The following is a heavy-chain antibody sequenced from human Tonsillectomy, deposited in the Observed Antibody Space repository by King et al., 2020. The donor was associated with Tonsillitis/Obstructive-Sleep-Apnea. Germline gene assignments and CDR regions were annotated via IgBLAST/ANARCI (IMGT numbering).Heavy chain of an antibody. J-gene: IGHJ2*01. CDR1: GFTFGGNW. Sequence: EVQLVESGGGLVQPGGPRRLSGAPSGFTFGGNWMSWVRKAPEKGRSWLANIKEDGGGNSYVAPVKGRLTISRDNAKNSLYLQMNSLRAEDTAVYYCARSGYCSSTNCYWYFDLWGRGTLVIVSS. D-gene: IGHD2-2*01. CDR3: ARSGYCSSTNCYWYFDL. V-gene: IGHV3-7*01. CDR2: IKEDGGGN.